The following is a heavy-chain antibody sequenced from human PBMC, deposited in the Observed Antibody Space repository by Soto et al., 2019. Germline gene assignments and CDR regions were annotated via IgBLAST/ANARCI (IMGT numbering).Heavy chain of an antibody. Sequence: QTGGSLRLSCAASGFTFSSYAMSWVRQAPGKGLEWVSTISGGGGSSYFADSVKGRFIISRDNSKNTLDLQMKSLRPDDTAVYYCAKGGCSGGSCYPLDYWGQGTLVTVSS. CDR3: AKGGCSGGSCYPLDY. CDR1: GFTFSSYA. J-gene: IGHJ4*02. D-gene: IGHD2-15*01. CDR2: ISGGGGSS. V-gene: IGHV3-23*01.